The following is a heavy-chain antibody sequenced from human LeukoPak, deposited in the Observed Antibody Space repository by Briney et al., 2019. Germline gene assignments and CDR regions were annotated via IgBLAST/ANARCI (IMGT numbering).Heavy chain of an antibody. Sequence: GTLSLTCAVSGGSISSSNWWSWVRQAPGKGLEWVSSLTTNSRYIYYADSVKGRFTVSRDNANNSLYLEMNSLRAEDTAVYYYARGGMTAIRSDAFDLWGQGTMVTVSS. D-gene: IGHD2-21*02. V-gene: IGHV3-21*01. CDR1: GGSISSSN. J-gene: IGHJ3*01. CDR3: ARGGMTAIRSDAFDL. CDR2: LTTNSRYI.